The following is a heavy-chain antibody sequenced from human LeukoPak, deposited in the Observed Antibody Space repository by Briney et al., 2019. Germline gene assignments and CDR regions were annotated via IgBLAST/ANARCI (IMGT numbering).Heavy chain of an antibody. CDR1: GFTFSSYG. V-gene: IGHV3-30*03. Sequence: PGRSLRLSCAASGFTFSSYGMHWVRQAPGKGLEWVAVISYDGSNKYYADSVKGRFTISRDNSKNTLYLQMNSLRAEDTAVYYCARSRSGSYYFDYWGQGTLVTVSS. D-gene: IGHD1-26*01. CDR3: ARSRSGSYYFDY. CDR2: ISYDGSNK. J-gene: IGHJ4*02.